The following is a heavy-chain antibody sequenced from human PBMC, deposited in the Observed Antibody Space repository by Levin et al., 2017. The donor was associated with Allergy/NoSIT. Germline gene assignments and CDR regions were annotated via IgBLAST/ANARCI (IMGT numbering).Heavy chain of an antibody. J-gene: IGHJ6*03. D-gene: IGHD1-1*01. CDR3: ARRGTRDYYYYMDV. Sequence: GGSLRLSCQGSGYSFTSYWIGWVRQMPGKGLEWMGIIYPGDSDTRYSPSFQGQVTISADKSIGTAYLQWSSLKASDTAIYYCARRGTRDYYYYMDVWGKGTTVTVSS. CDR2: IYPGDSDT. CDR1: GYSFTSYW. V-gene: IGHV5-51*01.